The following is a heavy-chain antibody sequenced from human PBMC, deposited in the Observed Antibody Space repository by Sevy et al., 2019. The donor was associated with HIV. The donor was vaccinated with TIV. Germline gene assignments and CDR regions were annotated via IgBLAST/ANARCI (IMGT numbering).Heavy chain of an antibody. D-gene: IGHD4-4*01. J-gene: IGHJ3*02. V-gene: IGHV3-23*01. CDR3: ATHRRRDGYSYGAFDI. Sequence: GGSLRLSCAASGFTFSNYALSWVRQAPGKGLEWVSAVSGSGGETYYADSVKGRFTISRDTSNNTLFLHMNSLRAEDTAVYYCATHRRRDGYSYGAFDIWGQGTMVTVSS. CDR1: GFTFSNYA. CDR2: VSGSGGET.